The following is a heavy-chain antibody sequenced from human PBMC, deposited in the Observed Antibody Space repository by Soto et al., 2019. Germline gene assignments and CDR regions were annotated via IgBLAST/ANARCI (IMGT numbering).Heavy chain of an antibody. CDR2: IRQDGSEK. V-gene: IGHV3-7*04. Sequence: EVQMVESGGGLVQPGGSLRLSCAASGFSFSRYWMSWVRQAPGKGLEWVATIRQDGSEKHYVDSVEGRFTISRDNGKGSLSLQMNSLRADDTAVYYCARGCGSAHCPYYFDYWGQGTLVTVSS. CDR1: GFSFSRYW. J-gene: IGHJ4*01. D-gene: IGHD2-21*01. CDR3: ARGCGSAHCPYYFDY.